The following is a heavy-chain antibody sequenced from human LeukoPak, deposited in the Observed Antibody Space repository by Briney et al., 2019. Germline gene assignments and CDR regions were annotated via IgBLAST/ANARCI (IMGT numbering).Heavy chain of an antibody. J-gene: IGHJ4*02. CDR2: ISGSGGST. CDR3: AKAPDKTYYDFWSGYYFDY. D-gene: IGHD3-3*01. V-gene: IGHV3-23*01. Sequence: PGGSLRLSCAASGFTFSSYAMSWVRQAPGKGLEWVSAISGSGGSTYYADSVKGRSTISRDNSKNTLYLQMNSLRAEDTAVYYCAKAPDKTYYDFWSGYYFDYWGQGTLVTVSS. CDR1: GFTFSSYA.